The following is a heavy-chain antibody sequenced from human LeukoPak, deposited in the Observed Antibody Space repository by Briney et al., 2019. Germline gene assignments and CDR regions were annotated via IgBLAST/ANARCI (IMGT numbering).Heavy chain of an antibody. CDR3: ARHSQHSRDLGSARNFDY. V-gene: IGHV4-59*08. CDR1: GGSISTYY. D-gene: IGHD7-27*01. CDR2: IHYSGST. Sequence: SETLSLTCTVAGGSISTYYWSWIRQPPGKGLEWIGYIHYSGSTNYNPSLKSRVTISVDTSKNLFSLRLTSVTAADTAVYYCARHSQHSRDLGSARNFDYWGQGTLVTVSS. J-gene: IGHJ4*02.